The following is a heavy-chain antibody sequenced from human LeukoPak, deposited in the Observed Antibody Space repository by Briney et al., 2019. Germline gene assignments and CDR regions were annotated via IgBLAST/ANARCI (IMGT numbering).Heavy chain of an antibody. D-gene: IGHD5-12*01. CDR3: ARDGDRGYSGYDFLGYYGMDV. CDR2: INAGSGNT. J-gene: IGHJ6*02. V-gene: IGHV1-3*01. Sequence: ASVKVSCKASGYTFTSYAMHWVRQAPGQRLEWMGWINAGSGNTKYSQKFQGRVTITRDTSASTAYMELSSLRSEDTAVYYCARDGDRGYSGYDFLGYYGMDVWGQGTTVTVSS. CDR1: GYTFTSYA.